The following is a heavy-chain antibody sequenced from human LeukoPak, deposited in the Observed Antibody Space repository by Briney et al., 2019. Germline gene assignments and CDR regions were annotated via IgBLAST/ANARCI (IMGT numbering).Heavy chain of an antibody. V-gene: IGHV4-59*01. CDR2: IYYSGST. CDR3: ATDLYYYHSSGYYYNWLPP. J-gene: IGHJ5*02. D-gene: IGHD3-22*01. CDR1: GGSISSYY. Sequence: SETLSLTCTVSGGSISSYYWSWIRQPPGKGLEWIGYIYYSGSTNYNPSLKSRVTISVDTSKNQFSLKLSSVTAADTDVYSCATDLYYYHSSGYYYNWLPPWGPGTLVTVSS.